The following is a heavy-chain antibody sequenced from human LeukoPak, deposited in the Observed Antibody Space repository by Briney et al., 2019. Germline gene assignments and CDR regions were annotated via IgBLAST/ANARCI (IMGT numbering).Heavy chain of an antibody. CDR3: ARGLTIFGVVHFDY. D-gene: IGHD3-3*01. V-gene: IGHV4-59*01. Sequence: SETLSLTCTVSGGSISTYYWSWIRQPPGKGLEWIGYLYYSGSTNYNPSLKSRVTISVDTSKNQFSLKLTSVTAADTAVYYCARGLTIFGVVHFDYWGQGTLVTVSS. J-gene: IGHJ4*02. CDR1: GGSISTYY. CDR2: LYYSGST.